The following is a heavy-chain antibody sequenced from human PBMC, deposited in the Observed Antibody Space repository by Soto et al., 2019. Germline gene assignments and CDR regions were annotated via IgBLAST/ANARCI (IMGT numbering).Heavy chain of an antibody. CDR3: ARGYDYVWGTYRPPPSFFDY. CDR2: IYPSDSDT. J-gene: IGHJ4*02. V-gene: IGHV5-51*01. D-gene: IGHD3-16*02. Sequence: SLQLSCTASGYSFTNYLIGWVRQMPGKGLEWMGIIYPSDSDTRYSPSFEGQVTISADKSISTAYLQWSSLKASDTAMYYCARGYDYVWGTYRPPPSFFDYWGQGSLVTVSS. CDR1: GYSFTNYL.